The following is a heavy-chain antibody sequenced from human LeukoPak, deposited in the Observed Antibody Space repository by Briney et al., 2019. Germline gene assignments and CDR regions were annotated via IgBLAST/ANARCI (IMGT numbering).Heavy chain of an antibody. CDR3: ARCEYGNSCQQGFDY. CDR1: GYSFSRYW. V-gene: IGHV5-51*01. J-gene: IGHJ4*02. CDR2: IYPGDSDT. Sequence: GESLKISCKGSGYSFSRYWIGWVRQMPGKGLELMGIIYPGDSDTRYRPSFQGQVTISVDKSISIAYLQWSSLRTSDTAMYYCARCEYGNSCQQGFDYWGQGTLVTVSS. D-gene: IGHD6-13*01.